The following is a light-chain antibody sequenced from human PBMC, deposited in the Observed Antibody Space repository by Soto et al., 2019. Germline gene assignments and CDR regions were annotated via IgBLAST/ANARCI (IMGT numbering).Light chain of an antibody. CDR1: QSVRSTY. Sequence: EIVLTQSPGTLSLSPGERATLSCRASQSVRSTYLAWYQQKPGQAPRLLIYDASSRATGIPDRFSGSGSGTDFTLTISRLEPEDFAVYYCQQYGSSPGLFTFGPGTKVDFK. CDR3: QQYGSSPGLFT. J-gene: IGKJ3*01. CDR2: DAS. V-gene: IGKV3-20*01.